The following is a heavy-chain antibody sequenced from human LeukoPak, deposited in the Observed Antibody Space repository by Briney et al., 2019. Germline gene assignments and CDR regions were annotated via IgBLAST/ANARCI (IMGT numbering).Heavy chain of an antibody. D-gene: IGHD6-13*01. CDR2: IYSGGST. Sequence: GGSLRLSCAASGFSVSGNWMHWVRQAPGKGLEWVSVIYSGGSTYYADFVMGRFTISRDNSKNTLYLQMNSLRAEDTAVYSCARLPCSSSWSTCDSWGQGTLVTVSS. V-gene: IGHV3-53*01. CDR1: GFSVSGNW. J-gene: IGHJ4*02. CDR3: ARLPCSSSWSTCDS.